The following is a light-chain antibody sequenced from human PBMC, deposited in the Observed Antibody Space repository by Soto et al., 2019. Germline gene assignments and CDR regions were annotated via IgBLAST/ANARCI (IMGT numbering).Light chain of an antibody. CDR2: AAS. CDR3: QHLHSYPPT. V-gene: IGKV1-9*01. CDR1: QGISSY. Sequence: IQLTQSPSSLSASVGDRVTITCRASQGISSYLAWYQQISGKAPKLLIYAASTLHSGVPSRFTGSGSGTEFTLTISSLRPDDFSTYYSQHLHSYPPTFGGGTKVEIK. J-gene: IGKJ4*01.